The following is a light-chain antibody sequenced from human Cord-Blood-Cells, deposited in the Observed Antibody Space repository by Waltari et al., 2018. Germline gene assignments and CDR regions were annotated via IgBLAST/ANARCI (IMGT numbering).Light chain of an antibody. J-gene: IGLJ2*01. CDR1: SSDVGGYNY. CDR2: DVS. V-gene: IGLV2-14*03. CDR3: SSYTSSSTPVV. Sequence: QSALTQPASVSGSPGQSITISCTGTSSDVGGYNYVSWYQHHPGKAPTLMIYDVSKRPSGVSNRFSGSKSGNTASLTISGLQAEDEADYYCSSYTSSSTPVVFGGGTKLTVL.